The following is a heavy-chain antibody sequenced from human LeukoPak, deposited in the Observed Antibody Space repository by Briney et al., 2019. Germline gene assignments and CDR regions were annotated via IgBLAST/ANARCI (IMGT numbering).Heavy chain of an antibody. Sequence: GGSLRLSCAASGFTFSSYAMSWVRQAPGKGLEWVANIKQDGSEKYYVDSVKGRFTISRDNAKNSLYLQMNSLRAEDTAVYYCASEDTRYFDYWGQGTLVTVSS. CDR1: GFTFSSYA. CDR3: ASEDTRYFDY. J-gene: IGHJ4*02. CDR2: IKQDGSEK. V-gene: IGHV3-7*01.